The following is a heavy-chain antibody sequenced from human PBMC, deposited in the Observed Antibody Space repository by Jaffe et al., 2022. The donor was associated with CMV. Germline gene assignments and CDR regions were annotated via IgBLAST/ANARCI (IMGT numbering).Heavy chain of an antibody. CDR1: GYSFTSYW. V-gene: IGHV5-10-1*03. J-gene: IGHJ6*03. D-gene: IGHD3-10*01. CDR3: ARHFWGTMVRGPTVYYYMDV. Sequence: EVQLVQSGAEVKKPGESLRISCKGSGYSFTSYWISWVRQMPGKGLEWMGRIDPSDSYTNYSPSFQGHVTISADKSISTAYLQWSSLKASDTAMYYCARHFWGTMVRGPTVYYYMDVWGKGTTVTVSS. CDR2: IDPSDSYT.